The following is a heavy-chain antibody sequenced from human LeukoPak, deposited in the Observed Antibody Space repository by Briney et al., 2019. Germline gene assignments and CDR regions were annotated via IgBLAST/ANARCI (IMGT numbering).Heavy chain of an antibody. D-gene: IGHD3-22*01. CDR1: GGSISSGDYY. V-gene: IGHV4-30-4*01. Sequence: PSQTLSLTCTVSGGSISSGDYYWSWIRQPPGKGLEWIGYIYYSGSTYYNPSLKSRVTISVDTSKNQVSLKLSSVTAADTAVYYCARASMIVVVIDYWGQGTLVTVSS. CDR3: ARASMIVVVIDY. CDR2: IYYSGST. J-gene: IGHJ4*02.